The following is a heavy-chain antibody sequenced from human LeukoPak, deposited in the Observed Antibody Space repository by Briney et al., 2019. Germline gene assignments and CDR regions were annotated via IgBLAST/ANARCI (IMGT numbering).Heavy chain of an antibody. J-gene: IGHJ4*02. CDR3: AKSTLDNIWYPGD. Sequence: SETLSLTCTVSGVSISSYYWSWIRQPPGKGLEWIGYIYYSGDFYYSGNTNYNPSLMSRVTISIDTSKEQFSLRLSSVTAADTAVYYCAKSTLDNIWYPGDWGQGTLVTVSS. CDR1: GVSISSYY. CDR2: IYYSGDFYYSGNT. V-gene: IGHV4-59*01. D-gene: IGHD3/OR15-3a*01.